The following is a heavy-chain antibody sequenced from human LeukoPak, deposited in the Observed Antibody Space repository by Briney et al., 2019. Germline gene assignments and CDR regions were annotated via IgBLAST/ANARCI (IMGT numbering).Heavy chain of an antibody. CDR3: ARGAMGLTGASPDY. J-gene: IGHJ4*02. V-gene: IGHV1-2*02. CDR1: GYTFTGYY. CDR2: INPNSGGT. Sequence: ASVKVSCKASGYTFTGYYMHWVRQAPGQGLEWMGWINPNSGGTNYAQKFQGRVTMTRDTSISTAYMELSRLRSDDTAVYYCARGAMGLTGASPDYWGQGTLVTVSS. D-gene: IGHD7-27*01.